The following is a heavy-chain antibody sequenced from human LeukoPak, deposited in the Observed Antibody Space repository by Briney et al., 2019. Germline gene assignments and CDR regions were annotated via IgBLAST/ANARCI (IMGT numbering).Heavy chain of an antibody. J-gene: IGHJ3*02. V-gene: IGHV3-21*01. CDR1: GFTFSSYS. D-gene: IGHD1-26*01. Sequence: PGGSLRLSCAASGFTFSSYSMNWVRQAPGKGLEWVSSISSSSSYIYYADSVKGRFTISRDNAKNSLYLQMNSLRAEDTAVYYCAKDRGYSGSYYPVSWGAFDIWGQGTMVTVSS. CDR2: ISSSSSYI. CDR3: AKDRGYSGSYYPVSWGAFDI.